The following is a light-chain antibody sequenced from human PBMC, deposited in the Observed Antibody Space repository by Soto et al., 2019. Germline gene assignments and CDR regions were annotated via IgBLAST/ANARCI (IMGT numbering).Light chain of an antibody. V-gene: IGKV3-20*01. CDR2: AAS. Sequence: EIVLTQSPGTLSLSPGERATLSCRASQSVGSSYLAWYQQKPGQAPRLLMYAASSRATGFPNRFSGSGSGTDFTLTISRLEAEDFAVYYCQQSSSSPNTFGQGTRLEIK. J-gene: IGKJ5*01. CDR1: QSVGSSY. CDR3: QQSSSSPNT.